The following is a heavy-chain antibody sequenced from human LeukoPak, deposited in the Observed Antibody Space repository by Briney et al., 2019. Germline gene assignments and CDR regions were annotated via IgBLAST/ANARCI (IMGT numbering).Heavy chain of an antibody. D-gene: IGHD2-15*01. J-gene: IGHJ3*02. Sequence: RALVKVSCKASGGTFSSYAISWVRQAPGQGLEWMGRIIPIFGTANYAQKFQGRVTITTDESTSTAYMELSSLRSEDTAVYYCAREGGYCSGGSCYLIHAFDIWGQGTMVTVSS. V-gene: IGHV1-69*05. CDR3: AREGGYCSGGSCYLIHAFDI. CDR2: IIPIFGTA. CDR1: GGTFSSYA.